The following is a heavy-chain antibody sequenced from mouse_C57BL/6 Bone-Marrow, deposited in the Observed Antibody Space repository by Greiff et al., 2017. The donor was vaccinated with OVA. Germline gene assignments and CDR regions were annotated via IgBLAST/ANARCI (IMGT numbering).Heavy chain of an antibody. D-gene: IGHD2-12*01. CDR1: GYTFTSYW. CDR2: IHPNSGST. V-gene: IGHV1-64*01. Sequence: QVQLQQPGAELVKPGASVKLSCKASGYTFTSYWMHWVKQRPGQGLEWIGMIHPNSGSTNYNEKFKSKATLTVDKSSSTASTQLSRLTSEDSAVEFCARRGDSPALGYWGQGTTLTVSA. J-gene: IGHJ2*01. CDR3: ARRGDSPALGY.